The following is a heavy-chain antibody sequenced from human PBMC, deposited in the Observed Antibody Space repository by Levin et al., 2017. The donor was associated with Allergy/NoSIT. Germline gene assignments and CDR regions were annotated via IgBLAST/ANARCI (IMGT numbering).Heavy chain of an antibody. CDR1: GLTFSSYA. Sequence: GESLKISCAASGLTFSSYAVNWVRRAPGKGLEWVSVISGSGGSTFYADSVKGRFTISRDNSKNTVFLQMHSLRVEDTAIYYCAKDSLHEEVSANFWYFYLWGRGTLVTVSS. V-gene: IGHV3-23*01. CDR2: ISGSGGST. J-gene: IGHJ2*01. D-gene: IGHD2-15*01. CDR3: AKDSLHEEVSANFWYFYL.